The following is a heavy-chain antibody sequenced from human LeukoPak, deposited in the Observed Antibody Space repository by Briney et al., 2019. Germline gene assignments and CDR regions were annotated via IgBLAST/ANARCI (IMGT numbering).Heavy chain of an antibody. CDR3: ARHPLRGGFDY. J-gene: IGHJ4*02. Sequence: SETLSLTCSVSGGSIGGYSWTWIRQPPGKGLEWIAYIFHTGDTRYNPSLKSRITISLDTSKNQFSLKLNSVTAADTAVYYCARHPLRGGFDYWGQGTLVTVSS. CDR2: IFHTGDT. CDR1: GGSIGGYS. V-gene: IGHV4-59*08.